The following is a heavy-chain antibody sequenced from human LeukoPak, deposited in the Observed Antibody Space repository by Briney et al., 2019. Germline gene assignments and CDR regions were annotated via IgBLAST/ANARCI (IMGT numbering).Heavy chain of an antibody. CDR2: ISGSGGST. Sequence: PGGSLRLSCAASGFTFSSYAMSRVRQAPGKGLEWVSAISGSGGSTYYADSVKGRFTISRDNSKNTLYLQMNSLRAEDTAVYYCAKDSHSSGWYRRAYYGMDVWGQGTTVTVSS. D-gene: IGHD6-19*01. CDR1: GFTFSSYA. V-gene: IGHV3-23*01. J-gene: IGHJ6*02. CDR3: AKDSHSSGWYRRAYYGMDV.